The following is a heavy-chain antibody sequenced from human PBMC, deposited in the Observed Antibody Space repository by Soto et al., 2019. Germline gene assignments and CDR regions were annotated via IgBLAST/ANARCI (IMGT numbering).Heavy chain of an antibody. CDR3: ARENIAAAGTDYYYGMDV. V-gene: IGHV3-33*01. CDR1: GFTFSSYG. CDR2: IWYAGSNK. Sequence: QVQLVESGGGVVQPGRSLRLSCAASGFTFSSYGMHWVRQAPGKGLEWVAVIWYAGSNKYYADSVKGRFTISRDNSKNTLHLQMNSLRAEDTAVYYWARENIAAAGTDYYYGMDVWGQGTTVTVSS. D-gene: IGHD6-13*01. J-gene: IGHJ6*02.